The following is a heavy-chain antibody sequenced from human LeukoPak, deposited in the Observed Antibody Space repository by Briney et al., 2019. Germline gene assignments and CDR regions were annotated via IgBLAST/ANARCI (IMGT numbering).Heavy chain of an antibody. CDR2: INHSGST. CDR3: ARGVRYFDWLSQLNWFDP. CDR1: GGSFSGYY. V-gene: IGHV4-34*09. D-gene: IGHD3-9*01. Sequence: KPSETLSLTCAVYGGSFSGYYWSWIRQPPGKGLEWIGEINHSGSTYYNPSLKSRVTISVDTSKNQFSLKLSSVTAANTAVYYCARGVRYFDWLSQLNWFDPWGQGTLVTVSS. J-gene: IGHJ5*02.